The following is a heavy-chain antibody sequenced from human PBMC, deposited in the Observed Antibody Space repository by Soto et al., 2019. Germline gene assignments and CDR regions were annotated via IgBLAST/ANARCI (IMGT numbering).Heavy chain of an antibody. V-gene: IGHV1-2*02. J-gene: IGHJ6*04. CDR3: ARDEGMATRLDYYYSGMEV. CDR1: GYTFTGYY. CDR2: INPNSGGT. D-gene: IGHD6-6*01. Sequence: GASVNVSCKASGYTFTGYYMHWVRQAPGQGLEWMGWINPNSGGTNYAQKFQGRVTMTRDTSISTAYMELSRLRSDDTAVYYCARDEGMATRLDYYYSGMEVWGDGKTVTVSP.